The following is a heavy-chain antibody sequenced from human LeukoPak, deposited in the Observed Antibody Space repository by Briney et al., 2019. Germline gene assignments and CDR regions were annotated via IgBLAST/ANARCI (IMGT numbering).Heavy chain of an antibody. V-gene: IGHV1-2*02. Sequence: ASVKVSCKASGYTFTGYYMHWVRQAPGQGLECMGWINPNSGGANYAQKFQGRVTMTRDTSINTAYMELSRLTSDDTAVYYCARELIRAFYYFDSWGQGTLVTVSS. CDR2: INPNSGGA. D-gene: IGHD3-22*01. CDR3: ARELIRAFYYFDS. CDR1: GYTFTGYY. J-gene: IGHJ4*02.